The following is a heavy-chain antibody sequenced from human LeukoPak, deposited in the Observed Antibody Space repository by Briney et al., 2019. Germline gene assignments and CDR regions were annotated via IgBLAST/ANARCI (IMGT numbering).Heavy chain of an antibody. CDR2: ISSSGSTI. J-gene: IGHJ4*02. D-gene: IGHD3-10*01. Sequence: GGSLRLSCAASGFTFSSYSMNWVRQAPGKGLEWVSYISSSGSTIYYADSVKGRFTISRDNAKNSLYLQMNSLRAEDTAVYYCAIPSGSYIYYWGQGTLVTVSS. V-gene: IGHV3-48*01. CDR3: AIPSGSYIYY. CDR1: GFTFSSYS.